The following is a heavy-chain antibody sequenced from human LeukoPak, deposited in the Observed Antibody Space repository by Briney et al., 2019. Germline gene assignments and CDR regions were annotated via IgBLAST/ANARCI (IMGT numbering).Heavy chain of an antibody. CDR1: GDIFNSYS. D-gene: IGHD1-26*01. CDR3: ARVGRSRGALPNFYYYMDV. Sequence: SVKVSCKASGDIFNSYSVSWVRQAPGQELEWMGGIIPMFGSTNYAQKFEGRVTITTDQSTTTVYMELTSLTSEDTAVYYCARVGRSRGALPNFYYYMDVWGKGTTVTVSS. V-gene: IGHV1-69*05. CDR2: IIPMFGST. J-gene: IGHJ6*03.